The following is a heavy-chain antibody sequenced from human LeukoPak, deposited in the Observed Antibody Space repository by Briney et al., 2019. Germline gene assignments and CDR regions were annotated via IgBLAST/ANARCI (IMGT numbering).Heavy chain of an antibody. CDR2: IYYSGST. D-gene: IGHD4/OR15-4a*01. CDR1: GGSISSYY. J-gene: IGHJ4*02. V-gene: IGHV4-59*12. Sequence: SETLSLTCTVSGGSISSYYWSWIRQPPGKGLEWIANIYYSGSTNYNPSLKSRVTISVDTSKNQFSLKLSSVTAADTAVYYCARMYGGYFDYWGQGTLVTVSS. CDR3: ARMYGGYFDY.